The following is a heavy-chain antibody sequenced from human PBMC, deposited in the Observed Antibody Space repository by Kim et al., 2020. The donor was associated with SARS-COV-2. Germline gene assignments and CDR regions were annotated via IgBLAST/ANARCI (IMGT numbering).Heavy chain of an antibody. J-gene: IGHJ4*02. CDR2: MTYDENNR. V-gene: IGHV3-33*05. CDR1: GFTFKDYG. CDR3: VREVDPGPLDK. Sequence: GGSLRLSCVTSGFTFKDYGMHWVRQAPGKGLEWVASMTYDENNRYYGDSVKGRFSISRDKSKNTLFLQMNGLGVEDTAVYYCVREVDPGPLDKWGQGTPV.